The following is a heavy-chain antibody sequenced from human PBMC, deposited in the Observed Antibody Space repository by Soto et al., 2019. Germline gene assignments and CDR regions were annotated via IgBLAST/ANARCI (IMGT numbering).Heavy chain of an antibody. CDR2: IVVGSGNT. D-gene: IGHD6-13*01. J-gene: IGHJ3*02. V-gene: IGHV1-58*01. Sequence: SVKVSCKASGFTFTSSAVQWVRQARGQRLEWIGWIVVGSGNTNYAQKFQERVTITRDMSTSTAYMELSSLRSEDTAVYYCAAIHPIAGGDFDIWGQGTMVTVS. CDR3: AAIHPIAGGDFDI. CDR1: GFTFTSSA.